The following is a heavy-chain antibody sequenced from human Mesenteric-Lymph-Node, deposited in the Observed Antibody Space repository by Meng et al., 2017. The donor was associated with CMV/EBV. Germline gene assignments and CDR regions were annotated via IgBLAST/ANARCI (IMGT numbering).Heavy chain of an antibody. V-gene: IGHV4-4*02. Sequence: AVFGGSLSRSHWWIWVRQPPGKGLEWIGEIYHTGSTHYNPSLRSRVTILIDKSKRQFSLKLSSVTAADTAVYYCARVSSSWNYFDYWGQGTLVTVSS. J-gene: IGHJ4*02. CDR1: GGSLSRSHW. CDR2: IYHTGST. CDR3: ARVSSSWNYFDY. D-gene: IGHD6-13*01.